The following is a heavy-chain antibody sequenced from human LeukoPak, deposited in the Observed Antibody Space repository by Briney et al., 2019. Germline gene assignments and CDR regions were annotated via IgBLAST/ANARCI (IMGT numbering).Heavy chain of an antibody. V-gene: IGHV4-34*01. D-gene: IGHD4-17*01. CDR3: ARGVRPPATTEFDY. J-gene: IGHJ4*02. CDR2: INHSGST. Sequence: SETLSLTCAAYGGSFSGYHWSWIRQPPGKGLEWIGEINHSGSTNYNPSLKSRVTISVDTSKNQFSLKLSSVTAADTAVYYCARGVRPPATTEFDYWGQGTLVTVSS. CDR1: GGSFSGYH.